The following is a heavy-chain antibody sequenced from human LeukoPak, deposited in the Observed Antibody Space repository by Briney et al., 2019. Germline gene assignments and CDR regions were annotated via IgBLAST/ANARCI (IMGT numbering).Heavy chain of an antibody. V-gene: IGHV4-39*07. CDR2: IYYSGST. J-gene: IGHJ4*02. CDR1: GGSISSSSYY. D-gene: IGHD3-10*01. Sequence: SETLSLTCTVSGGSISSSSYYWGWIRQPPGKGLEWIGSIYYSGSTYYNPSLKSRVTISVDTSKNQFSLKLSSVTAADTAVYYCARAPGVRGLGYFDYWGQGTLVTVSS. CDR3: ARAPGVRGLGYFDY.